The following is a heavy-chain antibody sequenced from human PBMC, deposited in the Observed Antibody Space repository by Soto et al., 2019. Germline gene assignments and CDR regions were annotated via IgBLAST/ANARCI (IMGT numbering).Heavy chain of an antibody. D-gene: IGHD4-17*01. CDR3: AMDYGDRPEYFQH. J-gene: IGHJ1*01. CDR2: ISPLKGRT. V-gene: IGHV1-18*04. CDR1: GYTFTSYG. Sequence: QVQLVQSGPDLKRPGASMKVSCKASGYTFTSYGISGARQAPGQGLEWRAWISPLKGRTQYSQKAQGRVTLSTDTSSNAAYMEMTTLRVDDTAVYYCAMDYGDRPEYFQHWGQGTLVTVS.